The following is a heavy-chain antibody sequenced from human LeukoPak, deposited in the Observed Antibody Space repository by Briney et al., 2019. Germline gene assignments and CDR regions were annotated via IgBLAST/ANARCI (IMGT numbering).Heavy chain of an antibody. J-gene: IGHJ4*02. CDR3: ARAIRYQLLSDY. CDR2: RNPNSGNT. D-gene: IGHD2-2*01. CDR1: GYTFSTYY. Sequence: ASVKVSCKSSGYTFSTYYINWVRHAAGQGLEWRGWRNPNSGNTGFAQRFQCRATLTRDTSITTAYLERRILRSEDTAVYYCARAIRYQLLSDYWGQGTLAPVSS. V-gene: IGHV1-8*03.